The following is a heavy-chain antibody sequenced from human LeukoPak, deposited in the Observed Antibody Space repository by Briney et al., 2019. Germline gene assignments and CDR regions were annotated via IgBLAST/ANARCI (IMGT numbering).Heavy chain of an antibody. D-gene: IGHD5-18*01. Sequence: GRSLRLSCAASGFTFSRYAMTWVRQAPGKGLEWVSAISGSGGSTHYADSVKGRFTISRDNSKNTLYLQMNSLRAEDTAIYYCAKDPLYSYGSKHYFDYWGQGTLVTVSS. CDR1: GFTFSRYA. CDR2: ISGSGGST. V-gene: IGHV3-23*01. J-gene: IGHJ4*02. CDR3: AKDPLYSYGSKHYFDY.